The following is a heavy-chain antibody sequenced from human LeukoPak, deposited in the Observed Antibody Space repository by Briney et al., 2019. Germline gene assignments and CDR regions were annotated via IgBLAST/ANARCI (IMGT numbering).Heavy chain of an antibody. CDR1: GFTFSSYA. J-gene: IGHJ4*02. V-gene: IGHV3-23*01. CDR2: ISGSGGST. CDR3: AKMRGGYMYYFDY. D-gene: IGHD2-2*02. Sequence: GGSLRLSCAASGFTFSSYAMSWVRQAPGKGLEWVSAISGSGGSTYYADSVKGRFTISRDNSKNTLYLQMNSLRAEDTAVYDCAKMRGGYMYYFDYWGQGTLVTVSS.